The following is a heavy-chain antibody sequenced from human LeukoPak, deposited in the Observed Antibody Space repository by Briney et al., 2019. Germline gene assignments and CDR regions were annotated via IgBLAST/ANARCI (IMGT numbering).Heavy chain of an antibody. D-gene: IGHD6-19*01. CDR2: IKQDGSEK. V-gene: IGHV3-7*01. J-gene: IGHJ4*02. Sequence: GRSLRLSCAASGFTFSSYAMHWVRQAPGQGLEWVANIKQDGSEKYYVDSVKGRFTISRDNAKNSLYLQMNSLRAEDTAVYYCVGSSGWWGFDYWGQGTLVTVSS. CDR3: VGSSGWWGFDY. CDR1: GFTFSSYA.